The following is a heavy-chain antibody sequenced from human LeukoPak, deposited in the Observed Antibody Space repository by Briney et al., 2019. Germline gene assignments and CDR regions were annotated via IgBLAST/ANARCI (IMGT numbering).Heavy chain of an antibody. CDR3: SRQKSPNVVRGVYYYRDV. Sequence: PSETLSLTCTVSGGSVSSSSYYWGWLRQSPGEGLEWIVSIVYSGTTYYNPSLKSRVTISVDTSRNQFSLKLSSVTAVDTADYYCSRQKSPNVVRGVYYYRDVWGKGTTVTISS. CDR2: IVYSGTT. D-gene: IGHD3-10*01. CDR1: GGSVSSSSYY. V-gene: IGHV4-39*01. J-gene: IGHJ6*03.